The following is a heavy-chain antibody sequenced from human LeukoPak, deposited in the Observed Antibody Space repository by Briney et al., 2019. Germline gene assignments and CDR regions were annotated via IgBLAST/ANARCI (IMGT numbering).Heavy chain of an antibody. D-gene: IGHD3-22*01. V-gene: IGHV3-48*04. Sequence: GGSLRLSCAASGFTFSSYSMNWVRQAPGKGLEWVSYISSSSSTIYYADSVKGRFTISRDNAKNSLYLQMNSLRAEDTAVYYCARENSDSSGYYSYYFDYWGQGTLVTVSS. CDR3: ARENSDSSGYYSYYFDY. CDR1: GFTFSSYS. CDR2: ISSSSSTI. J-gene: IGHJ4*02.